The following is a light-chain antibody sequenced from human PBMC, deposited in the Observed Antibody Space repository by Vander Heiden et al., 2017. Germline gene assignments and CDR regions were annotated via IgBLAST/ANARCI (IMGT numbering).Light chain of an antibody. CDR1: QSISSY. CDR2: AAS. V-gene: IGKV1-39*01. J-gene: IGKJ4*01. CDR3: QQSYSTPPLP. Sequence: DIQMTQSPSSLSASVGDRVTITCRASQSISSYLNWYQQKPGKAPKLLIYAASSLQSGVPSRFSGSGSGKDFTLTHSSPAPESFGTYYCQQSYSTPPLPFGGGTKVEIK.